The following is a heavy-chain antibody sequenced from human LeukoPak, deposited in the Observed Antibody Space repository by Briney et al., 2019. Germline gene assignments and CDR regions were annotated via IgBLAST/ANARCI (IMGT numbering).Heavy chain of an antibody. CDR3: ATEKDLLLDS. CDR2: IIPMYGTP. CDR1: GGTFTNYA. Sequence: GASVKVSCKASGGTFTNYAISWVRQAPGQGLEWMGGIIPMYGTPSYAQNFQGKVTITTDESTSTSYLELSSLRSEDTAVYFCATEKDLLLDSWGQGTPVTVSS. D-gene: IGHD1-26*01. V-gene: IGHV1-69*05. J-gene: IGHJ5*01.